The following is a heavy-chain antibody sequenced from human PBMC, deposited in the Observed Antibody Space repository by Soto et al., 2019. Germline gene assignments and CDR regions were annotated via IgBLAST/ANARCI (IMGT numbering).Heavy chain of an antibody. CDR1: GYTFSNHW. V-gene: IGHV5-51*01. CDR2: IFPRDSDT. J-gene: IGHJ6*02. D-gene: IGHD1-26*01. Sequence: GESLKISCQGSGYTFSNHWINWVRLVPGKGLEWMGIIFPRDSDTRYSPSLQGQVIISVDKSTNTAYLQWTRLTASDTAIYYCAKSIEGGPMDVWGQGTTVTVS. CDR3: AKSIEGGPMDV.